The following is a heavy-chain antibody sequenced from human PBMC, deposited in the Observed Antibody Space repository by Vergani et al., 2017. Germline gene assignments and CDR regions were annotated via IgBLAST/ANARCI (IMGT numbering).Heavy chain of an antibody. D-gene: IGHD3-10*01. CDR3: ARGRPYYYGAGSYYWFDP. J-gene: IGHJ5*02. V-gene: IGHV3-13*04. CDR2: IGTAGDT. Sequence: EVQLVESGGGLVQPGGSLRLSCAASGFTFSSYDMHWVRQATGKGLEWVSAIGTAGDTYYPGSVKGRFTISRENATNSLYLQMNSLRAGDTAVYYCARGRPYYYGAGSYYWFDPWGQGTLVTVSS. CDR1: GFTFSSYD.